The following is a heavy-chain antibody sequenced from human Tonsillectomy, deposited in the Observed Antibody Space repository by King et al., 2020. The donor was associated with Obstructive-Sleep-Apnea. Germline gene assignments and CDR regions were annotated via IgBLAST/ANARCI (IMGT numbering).Heavy chain of an antibody. CDR2: IRSSSSTI. V-gene: IGHV3-48*04. Sequence: VQLVESGGGLVQPGGSLRLSCAASGFTFSSYSMNWVRQAPGKGLEGVSYIRSSSSTIYYADSEKGRFTISRDNAKNSLYLQMNSLRAEDTAVYYCARDQGTFDYWGQGTLVTVSS. J-gene: IGHJ4*02. CDR3: ARDQGTFDY. CDR1: GFTFSSYS.